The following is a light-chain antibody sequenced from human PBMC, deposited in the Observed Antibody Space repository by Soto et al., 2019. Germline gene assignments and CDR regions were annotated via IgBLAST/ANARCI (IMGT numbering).Light chain of an antibody. V-gene: IGLV2-14*01. J-gene: IGLJ3*02. Sequence: QSVLTQPASVSGSPGQSITISCTGTSGDVGGYNSVSWFQQHPGKAPQLIIYEVSNRPSGVSNRFSGSQSGNTASLTISGLQAEDETDYYCSSYTSTSASVFGGGTKLTVL. CDR1: SGDVGGYNS. CDR2: EVS. CDR3: SSYTSTSASV.